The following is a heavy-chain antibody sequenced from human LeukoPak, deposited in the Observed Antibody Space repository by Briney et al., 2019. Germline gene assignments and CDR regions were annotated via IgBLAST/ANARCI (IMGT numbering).Heavy chain of an antibody. V-gene: IGHV3-20*04. J-gene: IGHJ3*02. CDR2: INWNGGST. D-gene: IGHD3-22*01. CDR3: ARPYYDSSGYYYYAFDI. Sequence: GGSLRLSCAASGFTFDDYGMSWVRHAPGKGLEWVSGINWNGGSTGYADSVKGRFTISRDNAKNSLYLQMNSLRAEDTALYYCARPYYDSSGYYYYAFDIWGQGTMVTVSS. CDR1: GFTFDDYG.